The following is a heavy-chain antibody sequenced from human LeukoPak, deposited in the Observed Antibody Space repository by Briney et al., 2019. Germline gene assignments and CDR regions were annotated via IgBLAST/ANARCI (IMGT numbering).Heavy chain of an antibody. D-gene: IGHD6-13*01. CDR1: GYTFTSYG. CDR3: ARGSSSFYYFDY. CDR2: IIPILGIA. V-gene: IGHV1-69*04. Sequence: SVKVSCKASGYTFTSYGISWVRQAPGQGLEWMGRIIPILGIANYAQKFQGRVTITADKSTSTAYMELSSLRSEDTAVYYCARGSSSFYYFDYWGQGTLVTVSS. J-gene: IGHJ4*02.